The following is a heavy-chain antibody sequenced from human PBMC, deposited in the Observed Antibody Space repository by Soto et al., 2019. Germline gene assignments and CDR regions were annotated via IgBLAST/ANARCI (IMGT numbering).Heavy chain of an antibody. Sequence: SETLSLTCNVSGGSFSSDHWGWIRQPPGKGLEWIGKINNSGITNYNPSLKSRATISVDTSENQFSLKLTSVTAADTAVYYCARGRPWDCSSSNYCYYYGLDVWGQGTPVTVSS. CDR3: ARGRPWDCSSSNYCYYYGLDV. CDR2: INNSGIT. J-gene: IGHJ6*02. D-gene: IGHD2-2*01. V-gene: IGHV4-59*01. CDR1: GGSFSSDH.